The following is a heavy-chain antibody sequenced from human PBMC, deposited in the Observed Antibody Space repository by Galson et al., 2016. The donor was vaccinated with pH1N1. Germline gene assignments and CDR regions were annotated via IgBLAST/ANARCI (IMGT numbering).Heavy chain of an antibody. D-gene: IGHD6-13*01. CDR2: IRQDGSQI. V-gene: IGHV3-7*04. J-gene: IGHJ4*02. Sequence: SLRLSCAASGFTISTYWMNWVRQAPGKGLEWVANIRQDGSQIYYVDSVKGRFTISRDNAKNSLYLQMNSLRGEDTAVYYCVRAIGAADSLWGQGTLVSVSS. CDR3: VRAIGAADSL. CDR1: GFTISTYW.